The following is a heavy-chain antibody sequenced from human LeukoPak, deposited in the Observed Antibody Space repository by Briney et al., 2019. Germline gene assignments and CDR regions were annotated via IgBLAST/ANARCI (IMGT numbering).Heavy chain of an antibody. CDR3: ARGRQGAKPRYFDL. CDR1: GIIFSNYA. Sequence: TGGSLRLSCAASGIIFSNYAMHWVRQGPGKGLECISTISSDGGSTYYANSVKGRFTISRDNSKNTLYLQMGSLRAEDMAVYYCARGRQGAKPRYFDLWGRGTRVTVSS. CDR2: ISSDGGST. D-gene: IGHD1-26*01. J-gene: IGHJ2*01. V-gene: IGHV3-64*01.